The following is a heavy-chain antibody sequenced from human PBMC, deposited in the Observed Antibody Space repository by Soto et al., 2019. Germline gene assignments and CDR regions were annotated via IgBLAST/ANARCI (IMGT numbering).Heavy chain of an antibody. CDR1: GFSFSSSG. Sequence: QRHLVESGGGVVQPGRSLRLSCAASGFSFSSSGMHWIRQAPGKGLEWVAGISHDGAFKDYADSVKGRFTISRDNSENTLFLEMNSLGPSDTAVYYCAKDYGPKAPYPYSNTHTDFWGQGTRVTVSS. V-gene: IGHV3-30*18. J-gene: IGHJ4*02. CDR2: ISHDGAFK. CDR3: AKDYGPKAPYPYSNTHTDF. D-gene: IGHD6-13*01.